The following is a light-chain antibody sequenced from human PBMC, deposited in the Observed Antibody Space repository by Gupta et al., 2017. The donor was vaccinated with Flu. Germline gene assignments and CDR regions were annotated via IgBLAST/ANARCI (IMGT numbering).Light chain of an antibody. J-gene: IGLJ2*01. CDR2: KDI. V-gene: IGLV3-16*01. CDR1: ALPKKY. Sequence: GQMARITGSGEALPKKYVYWYQQKPGQVPVLVIYKDIERPSGIPERFSGSSSGTIVTLSISGVQAEDEADYYGLSADSSGGYLVFGGGTQLTVL. CDR3: LSADSSGGYLV.